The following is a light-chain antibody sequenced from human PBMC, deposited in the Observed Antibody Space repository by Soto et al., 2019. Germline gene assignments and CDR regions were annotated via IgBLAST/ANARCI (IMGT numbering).Light chain of an antibody. CDR3: QQYKTWPLT. J-gene: IGKJ4*02. Sequence: EIAMTQSPATLSVSPGERATLSCRASQSVNSNLAWYQQKPGQAPRLLIYGASTRATGIPARFSGSGSGTEFTVTISSLQSEDFAVYYCQQYKTWPLTFGGGTKVEIK. CDR1: QSVNSN. V-gene: IGKV3-15*01. CDR2: GAS.